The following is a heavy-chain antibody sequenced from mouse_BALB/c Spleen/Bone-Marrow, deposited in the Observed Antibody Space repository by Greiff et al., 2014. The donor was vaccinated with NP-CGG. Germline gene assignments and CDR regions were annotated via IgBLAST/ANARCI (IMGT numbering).Heavy chain of an antibody. Sequence: VHLVESGAELVKPGASVKLSCKASGYTFTSYYMYWVKQRPGQGLEWIGEINPSNGGTNFNEKFKSKATLTVDKSSSTAYMQLSSLTSEDSAVYYCTRSYYGNHFDVWGAGTTVTVSS. V-gene: IGHV1S81*02. J-gene: IGHJ1*01. CDR1: GYTFTSYY. D-gene: IGHD2-1*01. CDR2: INPSNGGT. CDR3: TRSYYGNHFDV.